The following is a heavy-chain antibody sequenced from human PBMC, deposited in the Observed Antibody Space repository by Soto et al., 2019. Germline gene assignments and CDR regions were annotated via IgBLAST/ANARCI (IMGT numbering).Heavy chain of an antibody. Sequence: GASVKVSFKASGGTFSSYAISWVRQAPGQGLEWMGGIIPIFGTANYAQKFQGRVTITADESTSTAYMELSSLRSEDTAVYYCAREGIWFGELLAPTLPWYFDLWGRGTLVTVSS. CDR2: IIPIFGTA. J-gene: IGHJ2*01. CDR3: AREGIWFGELLAPTLPWYFDL. V-gene: IGHV1-69*13. CDR1: GGTFSSYA. D-gene: IGHD3-10*01.